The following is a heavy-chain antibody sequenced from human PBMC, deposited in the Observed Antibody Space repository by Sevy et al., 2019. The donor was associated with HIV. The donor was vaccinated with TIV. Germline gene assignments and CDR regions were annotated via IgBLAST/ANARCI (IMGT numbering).Heavy chain of an antibody. CDR1: GYSISSGYY. J-gene: IGHJ3*02. V-gene: IGHV4-38-2*02. CDR3: ARDGQDILTGYYAAFDI. Sequence: SETLSLTCAVSGYSISSGYYWGWIRQPPGKGLEWIGSIYHSGRTYYNPSLKSPVTISVDTSKNQFSLKLSSVTAADTAVYYCARDGQDILTGYYAAFDIWDQGTMVTVSS. D-gene: IGHD3-9*01. CDR2: IYHSGRT.